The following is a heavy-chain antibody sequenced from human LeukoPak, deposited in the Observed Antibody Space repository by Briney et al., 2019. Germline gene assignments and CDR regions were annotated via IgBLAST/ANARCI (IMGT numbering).Heavy chain of an antibody. D-gene: IGHD6-19*01. CDR3: AKDLSSGSFDP. CDR2: ISYDGSNK. Sequence: GGPLRLSCAASGFTFSSYGMHWVRQAPGKGLEWVAVISYDGSNKYYADSVKGRFTISRDNSKNTLYLQMNSLRAEDTAVYYCAKDLSSGSFDPWGQGTLVTVSS. CDR1: GFTFSSYG. J-gene: IGHJ5*02. V-gene: IGHV3-30*18.